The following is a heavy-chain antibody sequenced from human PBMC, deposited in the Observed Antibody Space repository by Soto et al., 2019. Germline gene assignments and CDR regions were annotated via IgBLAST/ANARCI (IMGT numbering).Heavy chain of an antibody. V-gene: IGHV3-23*01. D-gene: IGHD3-3*01. CDR2: ITGSGDNT. CDR1: GFTFGSYA. Sequence: GGSLRLSCVASGFTFGSYAMNWVRQSPGKGLEWVSGITGSGDNTYYAHSVRGRFTISRDNSKNTLYLQMNSLRAEDTAIYYCAKPSLFDFWSGSYFHYWGQGTLVTVSS. CDR3: AKPSLFDFWSGSYFHY. J-gene: IGHJ4*02.